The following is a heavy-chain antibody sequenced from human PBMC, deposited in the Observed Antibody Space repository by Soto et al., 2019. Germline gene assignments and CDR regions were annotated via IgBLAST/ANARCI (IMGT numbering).Heavy chain of an antibody. Sequence: GGSLRLSCAASGFTVNNHAMHWVRQAPGEGLEWVSGFAGDVINTGYADSVRGRFTISRDTSKNTLSLQMDSLRVEDTAIYYFEKGGGLAVGGLDIWGQGALVTVSS. CDR1: GFTVNNHA. CDR3: EKGGGLAVGGLDI. V-gene: IGHV3-23*01. D-gene: IGHD6-19*01. J-gene: IGHJ5*02. CDR2: FAGDVINT.